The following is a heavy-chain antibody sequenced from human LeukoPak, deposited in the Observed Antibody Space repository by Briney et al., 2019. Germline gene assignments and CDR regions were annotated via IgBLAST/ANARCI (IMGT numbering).Heavy chain of an antibody. D-gene: IGHD2-15*01. CDR3: ARRGGGWLDY. Sequence: PSETLSLTCTVSGGSISSYYWSWIRQPPGKGLEWIGYIYYSGSTHYNPSLKSRLTISVDKSKNQFSLKLSSVTAADTAVYYCARRGGGWLDYWGQGTLVTVSS. J-gene: IGHJ4*02. V-gene: IGHV4-59*08. CDR1: GGSISSYY. CDR2: IYYSGST.